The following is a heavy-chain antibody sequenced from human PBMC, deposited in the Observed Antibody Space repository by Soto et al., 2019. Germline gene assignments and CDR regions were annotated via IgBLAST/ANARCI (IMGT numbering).Heavy chain of an antibody. CDR2: IRSKTDGGTA. CDR1: GFTFTNAW. D-gene: IGHD2-2*01. V-gene: IGHV3-15*01. J-gene: IGHJ5*02. Sequence: EVQLVESGGGLVKPGGSLRLSCAASGFTFTNAWMTWVRQAPGKGLEWVGRIRSKTDGGTADFAAPVKGRFTISRDDAKNTLSLEMRSLHTEDTAVYHWTTMGYCSGTSFYSVLDAWGQGTLVTVSS. CDR3: TTMGYCSGTSFYSVLDA.